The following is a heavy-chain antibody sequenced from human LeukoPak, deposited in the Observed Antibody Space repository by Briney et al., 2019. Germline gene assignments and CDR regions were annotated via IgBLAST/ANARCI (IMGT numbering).Heavy chain of an antibody. J-gene: IGHJ4*02. CDR1: GFTFSHFA. Sequence: GGSLRLSCAASGFTFSHFAMSWVRQAPGKGLQWVSTISGSGNKTYDADSVKGRFTTSRDNSKNTLYLQMTGLRAEDTAVYYCAKLKRVGIAPFDDWGQGILVTVSS. V-gene: IGHV3-23*01. D-gene: IGHD3-10*01. CDR3: AKLKRVGIAPFDD. CDR2: ISGSGNKT.